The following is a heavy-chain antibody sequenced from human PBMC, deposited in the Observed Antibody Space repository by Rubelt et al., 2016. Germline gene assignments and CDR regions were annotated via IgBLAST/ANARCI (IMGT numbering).Heavy chain of an antibody. CDR2: ISGSAAAT. J-gene: IGHJ4*02. CDR3: AKDFRDGYPYQDY. V-gene: IGHV3-23*04. Sequence: EVQLVESGGGLVKPGGSLRLSCAASGFTFSSYSMNWVRQAPGKGLEWVSGISGSAAATFYADSVKGRFTISRDNSKKTLYLQMNSLRAEDTAVYYCAKDFRDGYPYQDYWGQGTLVTVSS. D-gene: IGHD5-24*01. CDR1: GFTFSSYS.